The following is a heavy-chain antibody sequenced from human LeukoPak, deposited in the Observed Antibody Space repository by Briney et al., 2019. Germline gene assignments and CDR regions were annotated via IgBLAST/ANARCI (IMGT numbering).Heavy chain of an antibody. CDR2: IIPIFGTA. V-gene: IGHV1-69*13. Sequence: SVKVSCKASGGTFSSYAISWVRQAPGQGLEWMGGIIPIFGTANYAQKFQGRVTITADESTSTAYVELSSLRSEDTAVYYCARDRAPYISSWYLFQHWGQGTLVTVSS. D-gene: IGHD6-13*01. J-gene: IGHJ1*01. CDR1: GGTFSSYA. CDR3: ARDRAPYISSWYLFQH.